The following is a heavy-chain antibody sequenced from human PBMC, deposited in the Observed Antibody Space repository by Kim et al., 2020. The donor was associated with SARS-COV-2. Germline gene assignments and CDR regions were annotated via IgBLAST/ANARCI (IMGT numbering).Heavy chain of an antibody. Sequence: GGSLRLSCAASGFTFSSYSMNWVRQAPGKGLEWVSSISSSSSYIYYADSVKGRFTISRDNAKNSLYLQMNSLRAEDTAVYYCARGGWMEQLWLGIYYGMDVWGQGTTVTVSS. CDR1: GFTFSSYS. J-gene: IGHJ6*02. V-gene: IGHV3-21*01. D-gene: IGHD5-18*01. CDR2: ISSSSSYI. CDR3: ARGGWMEQLWLGIYYGMDV.